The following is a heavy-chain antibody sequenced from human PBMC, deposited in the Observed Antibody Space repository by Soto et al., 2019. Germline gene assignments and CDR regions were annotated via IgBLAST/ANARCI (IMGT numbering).Heavy chain of an antibody. Sequence: SETLSLTCTVSGGSISSGTYHWTWIRQHPEKGLEWIGYIYYSGSTYYNPSLKSRVTISVDTSKNQFSLRLSSVTAADTAVYYCAREMNYYDTSGDSYFYYWGQGTLVTVSS. CDR2: IYYSGST. D-gene: IGHD3-22*01. CDR1: GGSISSGTYH. V-gene: IGHV4-31*03. CDR3: AREMNYYDTSGDSYFYY. J-gene: IGHJ4*02.